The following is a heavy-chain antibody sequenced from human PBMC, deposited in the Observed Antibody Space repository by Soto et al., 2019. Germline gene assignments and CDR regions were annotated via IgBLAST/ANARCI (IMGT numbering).Heavy chain of an antibody. V-gene: IGHV4-28*01. CDR2: IYYSGST. Sequence: PSETLSLTCAVSGYSISSSNWWGWIRQPPGKGLEWIGYIYYSGSTYYNPSLKSRVTMSVDTSKNQFSLKLSPVTAVDTAVYYCARKGDNWFDPWGQGTLVTVSS. CDR1: GYSISSSNW. CDR3: ARKGDNWFDP. J-gene: IGHJ5*02.